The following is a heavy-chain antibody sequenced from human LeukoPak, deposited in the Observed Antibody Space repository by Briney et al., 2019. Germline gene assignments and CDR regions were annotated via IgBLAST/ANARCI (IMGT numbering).Heavy chain of an antibody. CDR3: ARVGYYDSSGYSPFDY. CDR1: GYTFTGYY. J-gene: IGHJ4*02. Sequence: ASVKVSCKASGYTFTGYYMHWVRQAPGQGLEWMGWINPNSGGTNYAQKFQGWVTMTRDTSISTAYMELSSLRSEDTAVYYCARVGYYDSSGYSPFDYWGQGTLVTVSS. CDR2: INPNSGGT. D-gene: IGHD3-22*01. V-gene: IGHV1-2*04.